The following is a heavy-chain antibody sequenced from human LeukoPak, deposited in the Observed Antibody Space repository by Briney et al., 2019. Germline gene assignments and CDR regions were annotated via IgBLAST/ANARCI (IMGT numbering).Heavy chain of an antibody. Sequence: SETLSLTCTVSGGSISSNNYYWGWIRRPPGKGLEWIGSIYYGGYTYYNPSLKSRVTISVDTSKNQFSLKLSSVTAADTAIYYCQSRFLEWLLDYWGQGTLVTVSS. D-gene: IGHD3-3*01. CDR2: IYYGGYT. CDR1: GGSISSNNYY. J-gene: IGHJ4*02. CDR3: QSRFLEWLLDY. V-gene: IGHV4-39*01.